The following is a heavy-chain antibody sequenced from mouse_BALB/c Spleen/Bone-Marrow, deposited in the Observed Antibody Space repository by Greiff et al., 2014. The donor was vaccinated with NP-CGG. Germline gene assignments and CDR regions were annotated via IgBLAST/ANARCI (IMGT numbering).Heavy chain of an antibody. CDR2: ISDDGGYT. J-gene: IGHJ4*01. D-gene: IGHD2-10*02. CDR3: ARSEERYGCMDY. Sequence: DVKLVESGGGLVKPGGSLKLSCAASGFTFSDSYMYWVRQTPEKSLEWVGTISDDGGYTYYPASVWGRFTISRDNTNKNLYLQMKSTKSEETAKYYSARSEERYGCMDYGGQGTSVNFPS. CDR1: GFTFSDSY. V-gene: IGHV5-4*02.